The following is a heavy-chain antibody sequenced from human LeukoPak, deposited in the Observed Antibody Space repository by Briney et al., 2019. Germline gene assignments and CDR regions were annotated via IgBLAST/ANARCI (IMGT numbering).Heavy chain of an antibody. CDR2: ISSSSSFI. D-gene: IGHD1-26*01. CDR1: GFSISDYS. V-gene: IGHV3-21*01. Sequence: GGSLRLSCAASGFSISDYSMNWVRQAPGKGPEWVSSISSSSSFIYYVDSVKGRFTISRDNAKNSLYLQMNSLRAEDTAVYYCAREGSSGSYSEYWGQGTLVTVSS. J-gene: IGHJ4*02. CDR3: AREGSSGSYSEY.